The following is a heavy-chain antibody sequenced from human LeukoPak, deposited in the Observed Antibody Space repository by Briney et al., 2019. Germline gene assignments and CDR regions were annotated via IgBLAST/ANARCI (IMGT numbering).Heavy chain of an antibody. CDR2: ISSSSSTI. CDR3: ARTVAAGGTVFDY. V-gene: IGHV3-48*01. D-gene: IGHD6-13*01. J-gene: IGHJ4*02. Sequence: PGGSLRLSCAASGFTVSSYSMNWVRQAPGKGLEWVSYISSSSSTIYYADSVKGRFTISRDNAKNSLYLQMNSLRAEDTAVYYCARTVAAGGTVFDYWGQAPLVTVSS. CDR1: GFTVSSYS.